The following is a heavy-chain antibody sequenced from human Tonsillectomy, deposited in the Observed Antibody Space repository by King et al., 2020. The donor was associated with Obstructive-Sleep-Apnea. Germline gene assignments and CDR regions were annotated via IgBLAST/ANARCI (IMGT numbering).Heavy chain of an antibody. CDR2: FDPEDVET. CDR3: ALSGDYGDGWGGYYFDY. Sequence: QLVQSGAEVKKPGASVKVSCKVSGDTLTELSMHWVRQAPGKGLEWMGGFDPEDVETTYAHKFQGRVTMTEDTSTDTAYMERSSLRSEDTAVYYCALSGDYGDGWGGYYFDYWGQGTLVTVSS. D-gene: IGHD4-17*01. V-gene: IGHV1-24*01. CDR1: GDTLTELS. J-gene: IGHJ4*02.